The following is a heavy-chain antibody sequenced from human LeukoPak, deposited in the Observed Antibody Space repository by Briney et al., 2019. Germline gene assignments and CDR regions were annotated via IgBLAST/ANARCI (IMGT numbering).Heavy chain of an antibody. D-gene: IGHD3-16*01. CDR3: ARGGGLDV. J-gene: IGHJ6*02. V-gene: IGHV3-7*03. CDR2: INHNGNVN. Sequence: GGSLRLSCAASGFTFSSYWMKWARQAPGKGLEWVASINHNGNVNYYVDSVKGRFTISRDNATNSLYLQMSNLRAEDTAVYFCARGGGLDVWGQGATVTVSS. CDR1: GFTFSSYW.